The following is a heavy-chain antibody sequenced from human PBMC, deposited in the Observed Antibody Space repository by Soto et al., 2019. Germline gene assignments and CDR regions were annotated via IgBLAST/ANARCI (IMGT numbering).Heavy chain of an antibody. V-gene: IGHV1-69*01. Sequence: QAQLEQAGGEVKKPGSSVKVSCKASRVAFIKFIVTGVRQAPGLGLEWVGGIIPIFGTANYAQKFQGRVTITADESTSTIYMEVNNLRAEDTVVYYCAKVRDSSQMGYYYGIDVWGQGTTVTVSS. J-gene: IGHJ6*02. CDR2: IIPIFGTA. CDR3: AKVRDSSQMGYYYGIDV. CDR1: RVAFIKFI. D-gene: IGHD3-22*01.